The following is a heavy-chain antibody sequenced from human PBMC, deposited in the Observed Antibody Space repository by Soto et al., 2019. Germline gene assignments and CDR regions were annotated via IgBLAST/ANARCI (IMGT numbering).Heavy chain of an antibody. CDR2: IYYSGST. V-gene: IGHV4-39*01. J-gene: IGHJ4*02. D-gene: IGHD3-22*01. Sequence: SETLSLTCTVSGGSISSTSSYWGWIRQPPGKGLEWIGNIYYSGSTYYNPSLKSRVTISVDTSKNQFSLRLSSVTAADTAVYYCARSTRIVANIDYWGLGTQVTVSS. CDR3: ARSTRIVANIDY. CDR1: GGSISSTSSY.